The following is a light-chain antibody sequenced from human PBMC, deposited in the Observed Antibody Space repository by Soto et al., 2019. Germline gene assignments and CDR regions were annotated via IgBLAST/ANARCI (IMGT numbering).Light chain of an antibody. CDR3: QQYDNYPLT. Sequence: IVMTQSPATLSVSPWERATLSCMASQSINSNLAWYQQKPGQAPRLLMFRASIRATGFPARFSGSGSGTEFTLTISNLQPDDFATYYCQQYDNYPLTFGGGTKVDI. J-gene: IGKJ4*01. CDR2: RAS. CDR1: QSINSN. V-gene: IGKV3-15*01.